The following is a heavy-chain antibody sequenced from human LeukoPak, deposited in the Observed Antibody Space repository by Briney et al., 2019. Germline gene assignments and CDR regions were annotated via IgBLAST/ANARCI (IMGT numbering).Heavy chain of an antibody. V-gene: IGHV4-59*08. CDR1: GGSISGYY. D-gene: IGHD3-22*01. Sequence: PSETLSITCTVSGGSISGYYWSWVRQPPGKGLEWIGYLYSSGSTNYNPSLKSRVTISLDTSENQFSLKLSSVTAADTAVYYCARHYYDRSDSYSFDYWGQGTLVTVSS. CDR2: LYSSGST. J-gene: IGHJ4*02. CDR3: ARHYYDRSDSYSFDY.